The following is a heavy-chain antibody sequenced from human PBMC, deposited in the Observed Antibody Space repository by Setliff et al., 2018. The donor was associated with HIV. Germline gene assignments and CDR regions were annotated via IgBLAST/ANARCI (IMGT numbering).Heavy chain of an antibody. Sequence: GGSLRLSCAASGFTFSSYWMNWVRQAPGKELEWVANIKQDGREKYYVDSVKGRFTISRDNAKNSLYLQMNSLRAEDTAVYYCARRAYCSSTTCFDNWGQGTLVTVSS. D-gene: IGHD2-2*01. CDR3: ARRAYCSSTTCFDN. J-gene: IGHJ4*02. CDR2: IKQDGREK. CDR1: GFTFSSYW. V-gene: IGHV3-7*01.